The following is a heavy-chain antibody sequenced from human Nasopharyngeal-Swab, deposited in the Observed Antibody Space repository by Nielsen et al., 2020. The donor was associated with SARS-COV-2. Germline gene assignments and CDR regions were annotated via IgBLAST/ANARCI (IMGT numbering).Heavy chain of an antibody. V-gene: IGHV3-74*01. CDR1: GFFFSSYW. CDR3: ARESIAAAGPGMDV. J-gene: IGHJ6*02. Sequence: GGSLRLSCAASGFFFSSYWMHWVRQAPGKGLVWVSRIKSDGSSTSYADSVKGRFTISRDNAKNTLFLQMNSLRAEDTAVYYCARESIAAAGPGMDVWGQGTTVTVSS. CDR2: IKSDGSST. D-gene: IGHD6-13*01.